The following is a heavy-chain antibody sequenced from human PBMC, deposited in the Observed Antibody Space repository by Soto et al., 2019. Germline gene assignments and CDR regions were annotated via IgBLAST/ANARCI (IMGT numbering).Heavy chain of an antibody. Sequence: EVQLVESGGGLVKPGGSLRLSCAASGFTFSNAWMSCVRQAPGKGLEWVGRIKSKTDGGTTDYAAPVKGRFTISRDDSKNTLYLQMNSLKTEDTAVYYCTTSTVTTGYYYYYYGMDVWGQGTTVTVSS. CDR2: IKSKTDGGTT. CDR3: TTSTVTTGYYYYYYGMDV. V-gene: IGHV3-15*01. D-gene: IGHD4-4*01. CDR1: GFTFSNAW. J-gene: IGHJ6*02.